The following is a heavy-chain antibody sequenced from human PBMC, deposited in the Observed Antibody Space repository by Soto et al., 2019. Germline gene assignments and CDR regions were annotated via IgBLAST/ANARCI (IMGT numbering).Heavy chain of an antibody. Sequence: PGGSLRLSCAASGFTFSNYGMHWVRQAPGKGLEWVALISFDGSNKYYADSVKGRFTISRDNSKDSLYLQMNSLRAEDTAVYSCAKAPFEKRANYPAHWGLGTLVTVSS. V-gene: IGHV3-30*18. D-gene: IGHD1-7*01. CDR2: ISFDGSNK. J-gene: IGHJ4*02. CDR1: GFTFSNYG. CDR3: AKAPFEKRANYPAH.